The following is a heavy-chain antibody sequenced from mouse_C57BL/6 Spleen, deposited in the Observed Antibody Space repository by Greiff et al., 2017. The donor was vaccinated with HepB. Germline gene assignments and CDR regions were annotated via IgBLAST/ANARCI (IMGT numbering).Heavy chain of an antibody. CDR2: IDPSDSYT. Sequence: QVQLQQSGAELVMPGASVKLSCKASGYTFTSYWMHWVKQRPGQGLEWIGEIDPSDSYTNYNQKFKGKSTLTVDKSSSTAYMQLSSLTSEDSAVYYCARSGGYYGNFYAMDYWGQGASVTVSS. V-gene: IGHV1-69*01. CDR1: GYTFTSYW. D-gene: IGHD2-1*01. J-gene: IGHJ4*01. CDR3: ARSGGYYGNFYAMDY.